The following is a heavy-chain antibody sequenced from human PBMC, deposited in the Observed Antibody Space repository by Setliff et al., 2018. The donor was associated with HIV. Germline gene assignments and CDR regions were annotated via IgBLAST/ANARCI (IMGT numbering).Heavy chain of an antibody. V-gene: IGHV4-39*01. CDR3: TTSTVAGLFDY. CDR2: IFYSGHT. Sequence: SETLSLTCTVSGGSISSSSYYWGWIRQPPGKGLEWIGSIFYSGHTYYNPSLRSRVTISVDTSKNQFSLKLRSVTAADTAVYYCTTSTVAGLFDYWDQGAPVTVSS. D-gene: IGHD6-19*01. CDR1: GGSISSSSYY. J-gene: IGHJ4*02.